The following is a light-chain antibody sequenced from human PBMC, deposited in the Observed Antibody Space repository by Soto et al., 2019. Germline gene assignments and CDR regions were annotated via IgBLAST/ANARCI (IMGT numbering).Light chain of an antibody. CDR2: ANS. Sequence: QSVLTQPPSVSGAPGQRVTISCTGTSSNIGAGYNVHWFQQIPGTAPKLLIYANSNRPSGVPDRFSGSKSGTSASLAITGLQAEDEADYYCQSYDTSLSVVFGGGTKLTVL. CDR1: SSNIGAGYN. CDR3: QSYDTSLSVV. V-gene: IGLV1-40*01. J-gene: IGLJ2*01.